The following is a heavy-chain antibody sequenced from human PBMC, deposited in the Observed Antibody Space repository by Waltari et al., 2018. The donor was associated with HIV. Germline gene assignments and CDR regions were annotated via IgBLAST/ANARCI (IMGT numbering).Heavy chain of an antibody. CDR3: AREDRIAAACTGNY. CDR2: IYYSGST. V-gene: IGHV4-39*07. Sequence: QLQLQESGPGLVKPSETLSLTCTVSGGSISSSSYYWGWLRQPPGKGLGRIGSIYYSGSTHDKPCLKSRVTISVDTSKNQFSLKLSSVAAADTAVYYCAREDRIAAACTGNYWGQGTLVTVSS. D-gene: IGHD6-13*01. J-gene: IGHJ4*02. CDR1: GGSISSSSYY.